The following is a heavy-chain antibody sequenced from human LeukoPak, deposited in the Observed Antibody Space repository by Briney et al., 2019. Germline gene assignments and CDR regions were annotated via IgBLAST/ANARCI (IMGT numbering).Heavy chain of an antibody. CDR3: ARGGYDSSAFDI. Sequence: SSVKVSCKASGGTFSSYAISWVRQAPGQGLEWMGGIIPIFGTANYAQKFQGRVTITADKSTSTAYMELSSLRSEDTAVYYCARGGYDSSAFDIWGQGTMVTVSS. V-gene: IGHV1-69*06. J-gene: IGHJ3*02. CDR1: GGTFSSYA. D-gene: IGHD3-22*01. CDR2: IIPIFGTA.